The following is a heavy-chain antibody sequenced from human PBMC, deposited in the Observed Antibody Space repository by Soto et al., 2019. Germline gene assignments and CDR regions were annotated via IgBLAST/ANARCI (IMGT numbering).Heavy chain of an antibody. CDR2: IYPGDSDT. CDR3: ARRRGYSYGSDAFDI. Sequence: GESLKISCKGSGYSFTSYWIGWVRQMPGKGLEWMGIIYPGDSDTRYSPSFQGQVTISADKSISTAYLQWSSLKASDTAMYYCARRRGYSYGSDAFDIWGQGTMVTVS. D-gene: IGHD5-18*01. J-gene: IGHJ3*02. V-gene: IGHV5-51*01. CDR1: GYSFTSYW.